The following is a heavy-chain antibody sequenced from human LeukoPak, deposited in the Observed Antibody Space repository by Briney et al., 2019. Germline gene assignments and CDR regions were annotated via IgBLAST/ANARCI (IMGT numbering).Heavy chain of an antibody. CDR3: AKDPNPFYDFWSGYK. D-gene: IGHD3-3*01. Sequence: GGSLRLSCAASGFTFTGRSMTWLRQAPGKGLEWVSIIGGRDDRTYYADSVKGRFTISRDNSKNIPYLQMNSLRAEDTAVYYCAKDPNPFYDFWSGYKWGQGTLVTVSS. J-gene: IGHJ4*02. CDR2: IGGRDDRT. CDR1: GFTFTGRS. V-gene: IGHV3-23*01.